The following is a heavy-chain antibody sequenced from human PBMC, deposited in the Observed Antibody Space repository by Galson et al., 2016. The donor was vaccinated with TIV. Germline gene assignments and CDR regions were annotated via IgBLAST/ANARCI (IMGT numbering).Heavy chain of an antibody. CDR2: MDDSGN. J-gene: IGHJ6*02. CDR1: GASNMSYF. V-gene: IGHV4-59*01. D-gene: IGHD3-9*01. CDR3: ARCWGHYNVFTGAILWGMDV. Sequence: SETLSLTCTVSGASNMSYFWNWIRQAPGKGLEWIGYMDDSGNNYHPSLKSRVIMSVDTSMRQFSLRLRSVTAADTAVYYCARCWGHYNVFTGAILWGMDVWGQGTTVTVSS.